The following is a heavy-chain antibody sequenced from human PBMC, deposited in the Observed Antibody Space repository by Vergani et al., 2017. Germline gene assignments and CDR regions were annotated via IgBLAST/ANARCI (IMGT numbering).Heavy chain of an antibody. J-gene: IGHJ4*02. CDR3: ARGNRFYDSGSYYKTPSLGY. CDR1: GESFSSFY. Sequence: QVQLQQWGAGVVKPSGTLSLTCAVFGESFSSFYWSWIRQPPGKGLEWIGEINNDGHTNYNPSLESRVTVSRDTAKNQFSLNLMSVTAADTAMYYCARGNRFYDSGSYYKTPSLGYWGQGTLVTVSS. CDR2: INNDGHT. V-gene: IGHV4-34*02. D-gene: IGHD3-10*01.